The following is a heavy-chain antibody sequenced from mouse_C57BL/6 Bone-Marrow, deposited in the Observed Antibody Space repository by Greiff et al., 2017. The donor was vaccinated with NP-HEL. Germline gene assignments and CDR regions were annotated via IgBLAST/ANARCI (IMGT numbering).Heavy chain of an antibody. CDR2: ISNGGGST. Sequence: EVKLVESGGGLVQPGGSLKLSCAASGFTFSDYYMYWVRQTPEKRLEWVAYISNGGGSTYYPDTVKGRFTISRDNAKNTLYLQMSRLKSEDTAMYYCARHNWDVWSFAYWGQGTLVTVSA. V-gene: IGHV5-12*01. J-gene: IGHJ3*01. CDR3: ARHNWDVWSFAY. D-gene: IGHD4-1*01. CDR1: GFTFSDYY.